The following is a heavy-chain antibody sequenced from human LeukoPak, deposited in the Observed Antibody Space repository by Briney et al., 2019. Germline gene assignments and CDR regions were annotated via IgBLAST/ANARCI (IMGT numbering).Heavy chain of an antibody. Sequence: PGGSLRLSCAASGFTFSSYAMSWIRQPAGKGLEWIGRIYTSGSTNYNPSLKSRVTISVDTSKNQFSLKLSSVTAADTAVYYCARDLRITMVRGVIGQSDPWGQGTLVTVSS. CDR2: IYTSGST. D-gene: IGHD3-10*01. CDR3: ARDLRITMVRGVIGQSDP. CDR1: GFTFSSYA. V-gene: IGHV4-4*07. J-gene: IGHJ5*02.